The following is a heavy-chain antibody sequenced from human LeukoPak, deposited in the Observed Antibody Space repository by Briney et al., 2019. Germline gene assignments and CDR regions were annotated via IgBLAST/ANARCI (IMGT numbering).Heavy chain of an antibody. J-gene: IGHJ4*02. CDR1: GFTFSSYG. D-gene: IGHD1-26*01. CDR2: IRYDGSNK. Sequence: PGGSLRLSCAASGFTFSSYGMHWVRQAPGKGLEWVAFIRYDGSNKYYADSVKGRFTISRDNSKNTLYLQMNSLRAEDTAVYYCATSTRKWEPPPGYWGQGTLVTVSS. V-gene: IGHV3-30*02. CDR3: ATSTRKWEPPPGY.